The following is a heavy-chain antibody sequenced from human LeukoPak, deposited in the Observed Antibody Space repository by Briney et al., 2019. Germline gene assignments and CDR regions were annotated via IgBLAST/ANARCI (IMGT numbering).Heavy chain of an antibody. CDR3: ARKIAAAGSNWFDP. CDR1: GGSISSGGYY. J-gene: IGHJ5*02. CDR2: IYYSGST. V-gene: IGHV4-30-4*08. D-gene: IGHD6-13*01. Sequence: PSQTLPLTCTVSGGSISSGGYYWSWIRQHPGKGLEWIGYIYYSGSTYYNPSLKSRVTISVDTSKNQFSLKLSSVTAADTAVDYCARKIAAAGSNWFDPWGQGTLVTVSS.